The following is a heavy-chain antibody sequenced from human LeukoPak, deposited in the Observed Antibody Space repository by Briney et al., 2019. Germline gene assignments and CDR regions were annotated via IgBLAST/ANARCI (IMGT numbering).Heavy chain of an antibody. J-gene: IGHJ5*02. V-gene: IGHV4-4*07. Sequence: SETLSLTCTVSGGSISSYYWSWIRQPAGKGLEWIGRMYTSGRANYNPSLKSRVTMSVDTSKNQFSLKLSSVIAADTAVYYCARDGAYSGCYWFDPWGQGTLVTVSS. D-gene: IGHD5-12*01. CDR3: ARDGAYSGCYWFDP. CDR2: MYTSGRA. CDR1: GGSISSYY.